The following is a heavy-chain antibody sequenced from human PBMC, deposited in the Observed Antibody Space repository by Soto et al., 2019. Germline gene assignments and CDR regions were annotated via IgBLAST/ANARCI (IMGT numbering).Heavy chain of an antibody. D-gene: IGHD3-3*01. Sequence: TSATQSLTCTVSGCYISNHYWSWLRRQAGKGLEWIGRIYTSGSTNYNPSLKSRVTMSVDTSKNQSSLKLSSVTAADTAVYYGARDVRYFWSGYYGRSAPWGLGTLVPVS. J-gene: IGHJ5*02. CDR1: GCYISNHY. CDR2: IYTSGST. V-gene: IGHV4-4*07. CDR3: ARDVRYFWSGYYGRSAP.